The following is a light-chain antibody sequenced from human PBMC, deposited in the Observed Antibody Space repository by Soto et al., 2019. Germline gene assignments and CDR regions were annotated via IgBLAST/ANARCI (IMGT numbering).Light chain of an antibody. CDR1: QSIDSW. CDR2: KTS. Sequence: DIQMTQSPSTLSASVGDRVTITCRASQSIDSWLAWYQQKPGKAPNLLIYKTSNLESGVPSRFSGSGSGTEFSLTISSLQPDDFATYYCQQYKSFFLTFGGGTRVEVK. V-gene: IGKV1-5*03. J-gene: IGKJ4*01. CDR3: QQYKSFFLT.